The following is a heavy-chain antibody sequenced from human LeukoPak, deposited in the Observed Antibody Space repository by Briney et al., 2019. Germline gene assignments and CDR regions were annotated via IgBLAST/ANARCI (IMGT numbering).Heavy chain of an antibody. V-gene: IGHV3-33*01. Sequence: GGSLRLSCAASGFTFSSYGMHWVRQAPGKGLEWVAVIWYDGSNKYYADSVKGRFTISRDNSKNTLYLQMNSLRAEDTAVYYCARELAPGAAAGLDYWGQGSLVTVSS. CDR1: GFTFSSYG. J-gene: IGHJ4*02. CDR3: ARELAPGAAAGLDY. CDR2: IWYDGSNK. D-gene: IGHD6-13*01.